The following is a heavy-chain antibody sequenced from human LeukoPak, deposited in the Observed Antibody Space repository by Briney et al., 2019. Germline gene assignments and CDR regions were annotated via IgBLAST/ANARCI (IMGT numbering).Heavy chain of an antibody. Sequence: GGSLRLSCAASGFTFKGHAMHWVRQAPGKGLEWVAFISYDATKKDYVDSVKGRFTVSRDNSKSILYLQMNSLRLEDTAVYYCARDLSTCYATDYWGQGTLVTVSS. CDR3: ARDLSTCYATDY. CDR2: ISYDATKK. CDR1: GFTFKGHA. V-gene: IGHV3-30-3*01. J-gene: IGHJ4*02. D-gene: IGHD2-2*01.